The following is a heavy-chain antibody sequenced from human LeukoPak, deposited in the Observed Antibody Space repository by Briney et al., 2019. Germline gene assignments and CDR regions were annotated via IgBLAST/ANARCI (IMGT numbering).Heavy chain of an antibody. CDR1: GYTFTGSY. CDR3: ARGGGFCSITTCHEFDH. J-gene: IGHJ4*02. CDR2: TNPSTGGT. Sequence: ASVKVSCKTSGYTFTGSYLHWVRQVPGQGLEWMGWTNPSTGGTKSAQQFEGRVTMTRDTSNTTGYLELRSLRLDDTATYYCARGGGFCSITTCHEFDHWGQGTLVIVSS. D-gene: IGHD2-2*01. V-gene: IGHV1-2*02.